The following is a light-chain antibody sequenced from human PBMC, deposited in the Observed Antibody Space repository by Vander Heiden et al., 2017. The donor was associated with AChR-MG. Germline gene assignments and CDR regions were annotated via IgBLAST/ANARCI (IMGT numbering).Light chain of an antibody. CDR1: KIGGKD. CDR2: YDS. V-gene: IGLV3-21*02. Sequence: SYVLTQPPSVSVAPGQTARITRGGNKIGGKDVHWYQQRPGQAPVLVVFYDSDRPSGIPDRISGSNSGNTATLTISRVEAGDEADYYCQVWESSSDHWVFGGGTKLTVL. CDR3: QVWESSSDHWV. J-gene: IGLJ3*02.